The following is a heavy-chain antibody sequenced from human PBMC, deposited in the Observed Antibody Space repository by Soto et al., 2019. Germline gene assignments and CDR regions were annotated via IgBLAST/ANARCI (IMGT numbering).Heavy chain of an antibody. V-gene: IGHV4-59*01. Sequence: QVQLQESGPGLVQPSETLSLTCTVSDGSISTYFWTWIRQPPGKGLEWIGRIYHSGTADYNPSLKSRVAMSVDTSKNQFSLNLTSVTAADTATYYCARGKYCSGGSCERFDPWGQGALVTVSS. CDR2: IYHSGTA. CDR1: DGSISTYF. J-gene: IGHJ5*02. D-gene: IGHD2-15*01. CDR3: ARGKYCSGGSCERFDP.